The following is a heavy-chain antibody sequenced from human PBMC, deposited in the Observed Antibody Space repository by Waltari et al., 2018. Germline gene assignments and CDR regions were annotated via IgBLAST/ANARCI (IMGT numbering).Heavy chain of an antibody. D-gene: IGHD6-13*01. CDR3: AKATRGYSTSWSDH. CDR2: ISGSGGTT. J-gene: IGHJ4*02. CDR1: GFSFSGYA. V-gene: IGHV3-23*01. Sequence: EVQLLESGGGLVQPGGSLRLSCAASGFSFSGYAMRWVRQAPGKGLEWVSGISGSGGTTYYADSVKGRFTISRDNSKNTLYLQMNSLRAEDTAVYYCAKATRGYSTSWSDHWGQGTLVTVSS.